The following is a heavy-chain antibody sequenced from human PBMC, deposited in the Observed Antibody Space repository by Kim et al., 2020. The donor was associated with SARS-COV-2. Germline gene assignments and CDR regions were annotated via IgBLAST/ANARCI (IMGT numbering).Heavy chain of an antibody. CDR3: ARAVTAAPGLGAADY. Sequence: SGPTLVKASQTLTLTCTFSGFSLSTIGVGVGWIRQPPGKALEWLAVIYWDDDKRYSPSLKSRLTITKDTSKNQVVLTMTNMDLVDTATYYCARAVTAAPGLGAADYWGQGTLVTVSS. CDR2: IYWDDDK. J-gene: IGHJ4*02. V-gene: IGHV2-5*02. CDR1: GFSLSTIGVG. D-gene: IGHD6-13*01.